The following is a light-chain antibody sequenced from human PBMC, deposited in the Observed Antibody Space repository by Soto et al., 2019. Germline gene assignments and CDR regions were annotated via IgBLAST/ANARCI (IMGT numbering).Light chain of an antibody. J-gene: IGKJ4*01. Sequence: ENVLTQSPDTLSLSPGEEATLSCRASQSVNNNYLAWYQQIPGQPPRLLIYGASNGATGIPDRFSGSGSGTDFTLTISSLEPADFAVYYCQQRSLLFTFGGGTKV. V-gene: IGKV3D-20*02. CDR2: GAS. CDR3: QQRSLLFT. CDR1: QSVNNNY.